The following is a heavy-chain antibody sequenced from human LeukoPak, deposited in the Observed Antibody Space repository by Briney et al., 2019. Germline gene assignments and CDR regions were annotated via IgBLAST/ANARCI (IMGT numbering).Heavy chain of an antibody. V-gene: IGHV4-59*01. CDR3: ARDQSVRGADYGMDV. D-gene: IGHD3-10*01. CDR1: SGSISSYY. CDR2: IYYSGST. Sequence: SETLSLTCTVSSGSISSYYWSWIRQPPGKGLEWIGYIYYSGSTNYNPSLKSRVTISVDTSKNQFSLKLSSVTAADTAVYYCARDQSVRGADYGMDVWGKGTTVTVSS. J-gene: IGHJ6*04.